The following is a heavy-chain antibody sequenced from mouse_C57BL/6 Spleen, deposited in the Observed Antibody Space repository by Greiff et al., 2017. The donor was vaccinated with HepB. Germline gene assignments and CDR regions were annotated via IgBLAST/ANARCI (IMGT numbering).Heavy chain of an antibody. CDR3: ARGDYYSNYVFWFAY. Sequence: DVHLVESGGGLVKPGGSLKLSCAASGFTFSSYAMSWVRQTPEKRLEWVATISDGGSYTYYPDNVKGRFTISRDNAKNNLYLQMSHLKSEDTAMYYCARGDYYSNYVFWFAYWGQGTLVTVS. J-gene: IGHJ3*01. D-gene: IGHD2-5*01. CDR1: GFTFSSYA. CDR2: ISDGGSYT. V-gene: IGHV5-4*01.